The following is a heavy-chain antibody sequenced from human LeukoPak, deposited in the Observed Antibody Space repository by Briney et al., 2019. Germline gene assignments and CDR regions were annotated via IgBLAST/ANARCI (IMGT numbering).Heavy chain of an antibody. V-gene: IGHV3-69-1*02. CDR1: GFTFSDYD. CDR3: ARVMYYYASGSLVVYYFDS. Sequence: GGSLRLSCSASGFTFSDYDMNWVRQAPGKGLEWVSSISGLSTHIYYGDSVKGRFSISRDNAKNTLYLQMNGLRAEDTAVYYCARVMYYYASGSLVVYYFDSWGQGTLVTVSS. CDR2: ISGLSTHI. D-gene: IGHD3-10*01. J-gene: IGHJ4*02.